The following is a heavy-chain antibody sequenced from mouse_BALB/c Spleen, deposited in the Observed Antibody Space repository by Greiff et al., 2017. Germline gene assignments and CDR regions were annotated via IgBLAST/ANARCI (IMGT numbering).Heavy chain of an antibody. Sequence: DVMLVESGGGLVKPGGSLKLSCAASGFTFSDYYMYWVRQTPEKRLEWVATISDGGSYTYYPDSVKGRFTISRDNAKNNLYLQMSSLKSEDTAMYYCARDRGGLFDYWGQGTTLTVSS. D-gene: IGHD3-3*01. J-gene: IGHJ2*01. CDR3: ARDRGGLFDY. CDR2: ISDGGSYT. CDR1: GFTFSDYY. V-gene: IGHV5-4*02.